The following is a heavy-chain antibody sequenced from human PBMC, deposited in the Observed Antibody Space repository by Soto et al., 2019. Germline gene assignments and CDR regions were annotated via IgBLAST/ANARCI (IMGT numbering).Heavy chain of an antibody. Sequence: EVQLLESGGGLVQPGGSLRLSCAASGFTFSSYAMNWVRQAPGKGLEWVSVISGSGDSTYYADSVKGRFTISRDNSKNTLYLQMNSLRAEDTAVYYCASRSSGWFLDYWGQGTLVTVSS. CDR1: GFTFSSYA. CDR2: ISGSGDST. V-gene: IGHV3-23*01. J-gene: IGHJ4*02. D-gene: IGHD6-19*01. CDR3: ASRSSGWFLDY.